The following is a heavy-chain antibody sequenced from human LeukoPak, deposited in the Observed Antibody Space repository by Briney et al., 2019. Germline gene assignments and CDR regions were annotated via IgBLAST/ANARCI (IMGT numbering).Heavy chain of an antibody. CDR2: IWYDGSNK. J-gene: IGHJ4*02. D-gene: IGHD6-19*01. V-gene: IGHV3-33*06. Sequence: PGGSLRLSCAASGFTVSSYGMHWVRQAPGKGLEWVAVIWYDGSNKYYADSVKGRFTISRDNSKNTLYLQMNSLRAEDTAVYYCAKDLDSSGLDYWGQGTLVTVSS. CDR3: AKDLDSSGLDY. CDR1: GFTVSSYG.